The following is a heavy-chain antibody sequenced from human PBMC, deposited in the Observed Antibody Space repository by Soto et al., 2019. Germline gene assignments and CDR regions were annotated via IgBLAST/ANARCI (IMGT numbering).Heavy chain of an antibody. Sequence: PGGSLRLSCAASGFTFSSYSMNWVRQAPGKGLEWVSYISSSSSTIYYADSVKGRFTISRDNAKNSLYLQMNSLRDEDTAVYYCAREVPDSSGYETPFDYWGQGTLVTVSS. J-gene: IGHJ4*02. V-gene: IGHV3-48*02. CDR2: ISSSSSTI. D-gene: IGHD3-22*01. CDR3: AREVPDSSGYETPFDY. CDR1: GFTFSSYS.